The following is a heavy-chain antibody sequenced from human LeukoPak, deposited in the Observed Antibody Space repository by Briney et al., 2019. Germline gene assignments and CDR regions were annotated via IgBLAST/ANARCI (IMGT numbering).Heavy chain of an antibody. CDR1: GFTFDDYA. Sequence: HPGGSLRLSCAASGFTFDDYAMHWVRQAPGKGLEWVSGISWNSGSIGYADSVKGRFTISRDNAKNSLYLQMNSLRAEDTAVYYCARAIYDSSGYYRYYFDYWGQGTLVTVSS. D-gene: IGHD3-22*01. V-gene: IGHV3-9*01. CDR3: ARAIYDSSGYYRYYFDY. J-gene: IGHJ4*02. CDR2: ISWNSGSI.